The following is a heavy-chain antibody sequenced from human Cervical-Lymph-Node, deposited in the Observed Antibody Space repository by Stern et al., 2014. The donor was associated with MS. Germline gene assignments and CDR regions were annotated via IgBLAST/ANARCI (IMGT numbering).Heavy chain of an antibody. D-gene: IGHD2-21*01. V-gene: IGHV1-3*01. Sequence: QVQLVESGAEVKKPGASVKVSCKASGYTFTNYVIHWVRQAPGERLEYMGWINAANGNTYYSEKFQGRVTIARDTSASTAYMEVSGLRYEDTGVIYCAREVSRNYYYYGMDVWGQGTTVSVSS. CDR2: INAANGNT. J-gene: IGHJ6*02. CDR3: AREVSRNYYYYGMDV. CDR1: GYTFTNYV.